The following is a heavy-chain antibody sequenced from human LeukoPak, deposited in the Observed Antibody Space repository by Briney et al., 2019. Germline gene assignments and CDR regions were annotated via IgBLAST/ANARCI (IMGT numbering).Heavy chain of an antibody. CDR2: ISGSGGST. J-gene: IGHJ6*03. CDR3: AKEPEYQLPRWANYYMDV. V-gene: IGHV3-23*01. Sequence: GGSLRLSCAASGFTFSSYAMSWVRQAPGKGLEWVSAISGSGGSTYYADSVKGRFTISRDNSKNTLYLQMNSLRAEDTAVYYCAKEPEYQLPRWANYYMDVWGKGTTVTVSS. D-gene: IGHD2-2*01. CDR1: GFTFSSYA.